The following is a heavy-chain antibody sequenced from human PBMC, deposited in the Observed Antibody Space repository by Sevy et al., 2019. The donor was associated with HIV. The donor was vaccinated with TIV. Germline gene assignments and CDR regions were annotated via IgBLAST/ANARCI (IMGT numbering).Heavy chain of an antibody. J-gene: IGHJ4*02. CDR1: GFTFSTYG. CDR3: AREAGRDIVVVASYFDY. V-gene: IGHV3-30*02. CDR2: IRFDGTIQ. Sequence: GGSLRLSCAASGFTFSTYGMHWVRQAPGKGLEWVAFIRFDGTIQYYTDSVKGRLTISRDNSKNTLYLQMNSLRAEDTAVYFCAREAGRDIVVVASYFDYWGQGTLVTVSS. D-gene: IGHD2-15*01.